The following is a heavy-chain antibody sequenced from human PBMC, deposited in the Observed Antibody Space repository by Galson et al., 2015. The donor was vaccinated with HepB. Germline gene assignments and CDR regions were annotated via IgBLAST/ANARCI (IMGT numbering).Heavy chain of an antibody. CDR1: GFTFSSYW. CDR3: ARVVAYYYDSSGYLVDAFDI. Sequence: SLRLSCAASGFTFSSYWMSWVRQAPGKGLEWVANIKQDGSEKYYVDSVKGRFTISRDNAKNSLYLQMNSLRAEDTAVYYCARVVAYYYDSSGYLVDAFDIWGQGTMVTVSS. D-gene: IGHD3-22*01. V-gene: IGHV3-7*03. CDR2: IKQDGSEK. J-gene: IGHJ3*02.